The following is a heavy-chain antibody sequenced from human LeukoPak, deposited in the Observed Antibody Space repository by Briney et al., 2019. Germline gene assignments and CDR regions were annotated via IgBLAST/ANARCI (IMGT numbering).Heavy chain of an antibody. V-gene: IGHV1-18*01. J-gene: IGHJ5*02. D-gene: IGHD2-15*01. CDR1: GYTFTSDG. CDR2: ISAYNGNT. Sequence: ASVKVSCKASGYTFTSDGISWVRQAPGQGLEWMGWISAYNGNTNYAQKLQGRVTMTTDTSTSTAYMELRSLRSDDTAVYYCARRPDCSGGSCFVDNWFDPWGQGTLVTVSS. CDR3: ARRPDCSGGSCFVDNWFDP.